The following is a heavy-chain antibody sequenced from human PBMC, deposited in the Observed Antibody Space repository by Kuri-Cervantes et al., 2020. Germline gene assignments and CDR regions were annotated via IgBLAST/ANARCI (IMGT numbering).Heavy chain of an antibody. CDR1: GFTFSDYY. CDR2: ISSSGSTI. V-gene: IGHV3-11*04. D-gene: IGHD2-15*01. J-gene: IGHJ5*02. Sequence: GESLKISCAASGFTFSDYYMSWIRQAPGKGLEWVSYISSSGSTIYYADSVKGRFTISRDNSKNTLYLQMNSLRAEDTAVYYCARVSPEYCSGGSCYSGWFDPWGQGTLVTVSS. CDR3: ARVSPEYCSGGSCYSGWFDP.